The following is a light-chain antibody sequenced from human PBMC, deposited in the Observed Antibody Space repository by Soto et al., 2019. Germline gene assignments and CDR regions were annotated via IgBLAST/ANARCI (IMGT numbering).Light chain of an antibody. CDR1: NIGSKS. J-gene: IGLJ2*01. Sequence: SYELTQPPSVAVAPGETASITCGGNNIGSKSVHWYQQKPGQAPVLVIYYDNDRPSGIPERFSGSNSGNTATLTISRVEAGDEADYYCQVWDTGSDHLVFGGGTPLTVL. CDR3: QVWDTGSDHLV. CDR2: YDN. V-gene: IGLV3-21*04.